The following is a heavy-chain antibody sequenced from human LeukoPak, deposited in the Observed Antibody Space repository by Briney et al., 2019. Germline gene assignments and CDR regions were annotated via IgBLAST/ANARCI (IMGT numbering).Heavy chain of an antibody. CDR1: GFTFSSYA. J-gene: IGHJ5*02. Sequence: GGSLRLSCAASGFTFSSYAMHWVRQAPGKGLEWVSAISGSRGSTYYADSVKGRFTISRDNSKNTLYLQMDSLRAEDTAVFYCAKGDRDYAGFDPWGQGTLVTVSS. V-gene: IGHV3-23*01. CDR2: ISGSRGST. CDR3: AKGDRDYAGFDP. D-gene: IGHD4-17*01.